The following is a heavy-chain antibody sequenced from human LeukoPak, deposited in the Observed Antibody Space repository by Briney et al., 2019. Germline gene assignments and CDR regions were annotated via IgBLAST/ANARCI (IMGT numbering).Heavy chain of an antibody. Sequence: SETLSLTCAAYGGSFSGYYWSWIRQPPGKGLEWIGEINHSGSTNYNPSLKSRVTISVDTSKNQFSLKLSSVTAADTAVYYCARGNYDYVWGSYRYTYNWFDPWGQGTLVTVSS. J-gene: IGHJ5*02. CDR3: ARGNYDYVWGSYRYTYNWFDP. CDR1: GGSFSGYY. CDR2: INHSGST. D-gene: IGHD3-16*02. V-gene: IGHV4-34*01.